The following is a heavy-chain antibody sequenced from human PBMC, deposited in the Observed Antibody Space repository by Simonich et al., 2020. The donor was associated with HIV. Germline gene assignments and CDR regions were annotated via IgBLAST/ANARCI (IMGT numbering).Heavy chain of an antibody. Sequence: EVQLVESGGGLVQPGWSLRLSCAASGFTFVDYGMSWVRQDPGKGLEWVSGISGSGGSTYYADSVKGRFTISRDNSKNTLYLQMNSLRAEDTAVYYCAKGYSGSYYYYGMDVWGQGTTVTVSS. J-gene: IGHJ6*02. CDR2: ISGSGGST. CDR1: GFTFVDYG. D-gene: IGHD1-26*01. CDR3: AKGYSGSYYYYGMDV. V-gene: IGHV3-23*04.